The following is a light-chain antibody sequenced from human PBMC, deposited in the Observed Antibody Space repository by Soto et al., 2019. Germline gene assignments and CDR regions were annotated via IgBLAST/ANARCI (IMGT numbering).Light chain of an antibody. CDR2: DVS. V-gene: IGKV1-5*02. CDR3: QQYNGSSWT. Sequence: DLQMTQSPSTLSASVGDRVTIICRARQRISSWLAWYQQKPGKAPNLLIYDVSSLQGGVPSRFSGSGSGTEFTLTISILQPDDFATYYCQQYNGSSWTFGQGTKVDI. J-gene: IGKJ1*01. CDR1: QRISSW.